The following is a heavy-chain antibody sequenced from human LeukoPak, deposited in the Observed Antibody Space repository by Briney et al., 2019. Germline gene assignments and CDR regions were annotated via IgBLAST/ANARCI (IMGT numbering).Heavy chain of an antibody. CDR1: GYTFTGYY. CDR3: ARDIQIFRVVNNWFDP. Sequence: GASVKVSCKTSGYTFTGYYMHWVRQAPGQGLEWMGIINPSGGSTSYAQKFQGRVTMTRDMSTSTVYMELSSLRSEDTAVYYCARDIQIFRVVNNWFDPWGQGTLVTVSS. D-gene: IGHD3-3*01. CDR2: INPSGGST. V-gene: IGHV1-46*01. J-gene: IGHJ5*02.